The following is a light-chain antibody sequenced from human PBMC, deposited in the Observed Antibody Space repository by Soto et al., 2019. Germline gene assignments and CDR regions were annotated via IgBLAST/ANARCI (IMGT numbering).Light chain of an antibody. Sequence: DMQMTQSPSSLSASVGDRVTITCRPSQTIDNYLNWYQHKPWKAPKLLIYGASTLQSGVSSRFTGSASGTDFTLTIDNRQAEDFATSYCQQTYTIPFAFGQGNKLEI. J-gene: IGKJ2*01. CDR3: QQTYTIPFA. CDR1: QTIDNY. CDR2: GAS. V-gene: IGKV1-39*01.